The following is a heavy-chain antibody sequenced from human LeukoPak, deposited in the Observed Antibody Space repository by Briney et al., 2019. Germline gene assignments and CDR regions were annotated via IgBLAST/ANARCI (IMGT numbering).Heavy chain of an antibody. J-gene: IGHJ6*02. V-gene: IGHV4-34*01. CDR1: GGSFSGYY. Sequence: PSETLSLTCAVYGGSFSGYYWSWIRQPPGKGLEWIGEINHSGSTNYNPSLKSRVTISVDTSKNLFSLKLSSVTAADTAVYYCARGSPYYYYGMDVWGQGTTVTVSS. CDR2: INHSGST. CDR3: ARGSPYYYYGMDV.